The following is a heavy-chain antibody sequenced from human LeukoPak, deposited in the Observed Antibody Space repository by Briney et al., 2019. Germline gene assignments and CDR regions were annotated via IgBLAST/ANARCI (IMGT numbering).Heavy chain of an antibody. V-gene: IGHV4-30-4*08. CDR2: IYYSGST. Sequence: SQTLSLTCTVSGGSISSGDYYWSWIRQPPGKGLEWIGYIYYSGSTYYNPSLKSRVTISVDTSKNQFSLKLSSVTAADTAVYHCARDVGYCSSTSCYNWFDPWGQGTLVTVSS. CDR3: ARDVGYCSSTSCYNWFDP. J-gene: IGHJ5*02. D-gene: IGHD2-2*03. CDR1: GGSISSGDYY.